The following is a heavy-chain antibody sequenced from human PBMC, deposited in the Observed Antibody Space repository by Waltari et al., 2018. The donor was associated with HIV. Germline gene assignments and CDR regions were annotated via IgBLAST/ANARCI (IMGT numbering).Heavy chain of an antibody. CDR3: VRDLSPMGKSGWYDS. V-gene: IGHV1-18*04. D-gene: IGHD6-19*01. Sequence: QVRLVQSGAEGKKTGASVKVSCQASGFSFPRSGFSWVRQAPGQGREWMGWIHTYTGNTDSAENFQGRVTMTRDTFTNTIYMELRTLKSDDSAIYFCVRDLSPMGKSGWYDSWGQGTVVTVSS. CDR1: GFSFPRSG. J-gene: IGHJ1*01. CDR2: IHTYTGNT.